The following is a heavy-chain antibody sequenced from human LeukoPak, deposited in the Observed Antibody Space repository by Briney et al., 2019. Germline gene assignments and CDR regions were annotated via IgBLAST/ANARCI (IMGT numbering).Heavy chain of an antibody. V-gene: IGHV1-18*01. J-gene: IGHJ6*03. Sequence: ASVKVSCKASGYTFTSYGISWVRQAPGQGLEWMGWISAYNGNTNYAQKLQGRVTMTTDTSTSTAYMELRSLRSEDTAVYYCARDEGSNCSSTSCYDYYYYMDVWGKGTTVTVSS. D-gene: IGHD2-2*01. CDR3: ARDEGSNCSSTSCYDYYYYMDV. CDR1: GYTFTSYG. CDR2: ISAYNGNT.